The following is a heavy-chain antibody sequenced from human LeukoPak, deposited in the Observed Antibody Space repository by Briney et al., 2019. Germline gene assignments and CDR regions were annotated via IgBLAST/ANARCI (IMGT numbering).Heavy chain of an antibody. V-gene: IGHV5-51*01. CDR1: GYSFTSYW. J-gene: IGHJ4*02. Sequence: GESLKISCKCSGYSFTSYWIGWVRQMPGKGLEWMGIMYPGDSDTRYSPSFQGQVTISADKSISTAYLQWSSLKASDTAMYYCARRGSSGYYYSPGLTSFDYWGQGTLVNVSS. CDR3: ARRGSSGYYYSPGLTSFDY. CDR2: MYPGDSDT. D-gene: IGHD3-22*01.